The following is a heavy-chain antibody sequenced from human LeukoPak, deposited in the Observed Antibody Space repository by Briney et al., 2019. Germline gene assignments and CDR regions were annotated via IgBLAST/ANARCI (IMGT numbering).Heavy chain of an antibody. Sequence: SETLSLTCTVSGGSISSYYWSWIRQPPGKGLEWIGYIYYSGSTNYNPSLKSRVTISVDTSKNQLSLKLSSVTAADTAVYYCARDIYDSSGYGFDYWGQGTLVTVSS. D-gene: IGHD3-22*01. CDR2: IYYSGST. J-gene: IGHJ4*02. V-gene: IGHV4-59*01. CDR1: GGSISSYY. CDR3: ARDIYDSSGYGFDY.